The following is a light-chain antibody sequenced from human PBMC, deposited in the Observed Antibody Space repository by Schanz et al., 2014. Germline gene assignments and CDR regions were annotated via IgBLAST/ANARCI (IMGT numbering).Light chain of an antibody. CDR3: SSYTGSTSFWV. CDR1: SSDVGDYNY. CDR2: DVS. Sequence: QSALTQPASVSGSPGQSITISCTGTSSDVGDYNYVSWYQQHPGKAPKLMIYDVSNRPSGVSNRFSGSKSGNTASLTISGLQAEDEADYYCSSYTGSTSFWVFGGGTKLTVL. J-gene: IGLJ3*02. V-gene: IGLV2-14*01.